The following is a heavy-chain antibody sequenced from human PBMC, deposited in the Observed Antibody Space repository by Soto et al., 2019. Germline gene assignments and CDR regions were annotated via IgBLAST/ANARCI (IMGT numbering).Heavy chain of an antibody. J-gene: IGHJ4*02. CDR1: GFSFSSYG. Sequence: QVQLVESGGGVVQPGRSLRLSCAASGFSFSSYGMHWVRQAPGKGLGWVAMISYDGTDDYYADSVKGRFTISRNNSKXXXXXXXXXXXXXXXXXXXXXXXXXXXXXXFDYWGQGTLVTVSS. CDR3: XXXXXXXXXXFDY. CDR2: ISYDGTDD. V-gene: IGHV3-30*03.